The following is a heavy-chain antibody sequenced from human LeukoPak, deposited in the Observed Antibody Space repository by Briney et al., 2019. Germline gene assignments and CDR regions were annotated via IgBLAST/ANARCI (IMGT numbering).Heavy chain of an antibody. D-gene: IGHD6-6*01. Sequence: QPGGSLRLSCTASGFTFAGYWMTWVRRPPGKGLEWVANIKSDGSEKYYVDSVKGRFTVSRDNTKNSLSLQLNSLRAEDTAVYYCAKLSEYSFDSRGQGTQATVSS. J-gene: IGHJ4*02. CDR3: AKLSEYSFDS. CDR1: GFTFAGYW. V-gene: IGHV3-7*02. CDR2: IKSDGSEK.